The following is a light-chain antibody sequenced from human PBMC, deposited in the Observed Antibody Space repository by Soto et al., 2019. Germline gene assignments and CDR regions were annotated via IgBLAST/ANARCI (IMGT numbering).Light chain of an antibody. Sequence: QSVLTQPASVSGSPGQSITISCSGTRSDIGSYNYVAWYQQFPGKTPKILIYGVSNRPSGVSSRFSGSKSGNTASLTISGLQAGDEADYYCSSHTISSALQVFGTGTKVTVL. CDR3: SSHTISSALQV. CDR2: GVS. CDR1: RSDIGSYNY. V-gene: IGLV2-14*01. J-gene: IGLJ1*01.